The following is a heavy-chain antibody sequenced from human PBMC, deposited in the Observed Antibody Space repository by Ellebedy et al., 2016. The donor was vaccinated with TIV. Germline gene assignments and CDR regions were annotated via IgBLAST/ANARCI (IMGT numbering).Heavy chain of an antibody. D-gene: IGHD1-26*01. Sequence: PGGSLRLSCAASGFTFRNAWMSWVRQAPGKGLEWVGRIKSKTDGGTTDYAAPVKGRFTISRDDSKNTLFLQMNSLKTEDTAVYYCVRGGGWVADYWGQGTLVTVSS. CDR3: VRGGGWVADY. V-gene: IGHV3-15*01. CDR1: GFTFRNAW. CDR2: IKSKTDGGTT. J-gene: IGHJ4*02.